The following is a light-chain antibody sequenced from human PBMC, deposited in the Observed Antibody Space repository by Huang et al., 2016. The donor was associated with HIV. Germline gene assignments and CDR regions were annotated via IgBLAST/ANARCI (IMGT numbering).Light chain of an antibody. Sequence: EIVMTQSPATVSVSPGETATLSCRASQSVFHNLAWYQHKPGQAPRLLLYGASTRATGIPARFSGSGSGTDFTLTISSLQSEDFAVYYCHQYEAWPPWTFGQGTKVEIK. CDR1: QSVFHN. V-gene: IGKV3-15*01. CDR3: HQYEAWPPWT. CDR2: GAS. J-gene: IGKJ1*01.